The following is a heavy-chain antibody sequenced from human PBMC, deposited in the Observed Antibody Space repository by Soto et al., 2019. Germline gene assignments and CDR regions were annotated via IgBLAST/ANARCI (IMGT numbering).Heavy chain of an antibody. CDR2: IWYDGSNK. D-gene: IGHD3-22*01. CDR1: GFTFSSYG. J-gene: IGHJ3*02. CDR3: ASNSGYYKEI. Sequence: QVQLVESGGGVVQPGRSLRLSCAASGFTFSSYGMHWVRQAPGKGLEWVAVIWYDGSNKYYANSVKGRFTISRDNSKNTLYRQMNSLTAEDTVVDYCASNSGYYKEIWGQGTMFTFST. V-gene: IGHV3-33*01.